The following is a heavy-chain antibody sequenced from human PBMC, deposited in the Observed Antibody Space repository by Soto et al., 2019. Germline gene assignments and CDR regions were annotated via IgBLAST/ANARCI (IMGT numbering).Heavy chain of an antibody. V-gene: IGHV3-23*01. D-gene: IGHD3-22*01. J-gene: IGHJ4*02. CDR2: ISGSGGST. Sequence: EVQLLESGGGLVQPGGSLRLSCAASGFTFSSYAMSWVRHAPGKGLEWVSAISGSGGSTYYADSVKGRFTISRDNSKNTLYLQMNSLRAEDTAVYYCAKVGTMIGSGPIFDYWGQGTLVTVSS. CDR1: GFTFSSYA. CDR3: AKVGTMIGSGPIFDY.